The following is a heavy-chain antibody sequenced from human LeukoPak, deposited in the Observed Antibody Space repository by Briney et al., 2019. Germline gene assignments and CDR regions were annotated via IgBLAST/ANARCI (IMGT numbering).Heavy chain of an antibody. J-gene: IGHJ4*02. Sequence: GGSLRLSCAASGFTFNNYAMSWVRQAPGRSLEWVSTIGGSGGGTFYADSVKSRFTISRDKSKSTLYLQMDSLRADDTAIYYCARGGDTTFSDYWGQGTLVTVSS. CDR1: GFTFNNYA. CDR2: IGGSGGGT. D-gene: IGHD2/OR15-2a*01. CDR3: ARGGDTTFSDY. V-gene: IGHV3-23*01.